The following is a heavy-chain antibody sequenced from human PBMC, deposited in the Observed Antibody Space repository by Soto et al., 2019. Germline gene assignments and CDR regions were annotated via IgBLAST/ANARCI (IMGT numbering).Heavy chain of an antibody. CDR2: ISGSGGST. CDR3: AKDLRSTTRFGVVILSDY. D-gene: IGHD3-3*01. J-gene: IGHJ4*02. CDR1: GFTFSSYA. V-gene: IGHV3-23*01. Sequence: PGGSLRLSCAASGFTFSSYAMSWVRQAPGKGLEWVSAISGSGGSTYYADSVKGRFTISRDNSKNTLYLQMNSLRAEDTAVYYCAKDLRSTTRFGVVILSDYWGQGTLVTVSS.